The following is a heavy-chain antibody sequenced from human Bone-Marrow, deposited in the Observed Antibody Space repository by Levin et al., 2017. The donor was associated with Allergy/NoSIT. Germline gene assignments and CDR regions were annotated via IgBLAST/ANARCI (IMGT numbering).Heavy chain of an antibody. CDR1: GFTFSTSD. CDR3: AREMADIRSFHYLNGLDV. CDR2: IGRGGDT. D-gene: IGHD2/OR15-2a*01. Sequence: GGSLRLSCAASGFTFSTSDMHWVRQGPGKGLEWVSAIGRGGDTYYSDSVKGRFTISRENAKNSLYLQMNSLRDGDAAVYYCAREMADIRSFHYLNGLDVWGQGTTVIVS. J-gene: IGHJ6*02. V-gene: IGHV3-13*01.